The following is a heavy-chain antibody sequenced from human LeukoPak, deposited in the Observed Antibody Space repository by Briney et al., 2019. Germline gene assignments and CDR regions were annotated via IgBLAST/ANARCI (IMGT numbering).Heavy chain of an antibody. J-gene: IGHJ4*02. V-gene: IGHV3-53*01. CDR3: ATSELDYFDY. CDR2: IYSGGST. CDR1: GFTVSSNY. Sequence: AGGSLRLSCAASGFTVSSNYMSWVRQAPGKGVEWVSVIYSGGSTYYADSVKGRFTISRDNSKNTLYLQMNSLRAEDTAVYYCATSELDYFDYWGQGTLVTVSS. D-gene: IGHD3-3*01.